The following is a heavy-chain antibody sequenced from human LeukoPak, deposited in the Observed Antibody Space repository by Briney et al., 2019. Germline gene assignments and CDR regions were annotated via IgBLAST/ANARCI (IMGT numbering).Heavy chain of an antibody. CDR3: ARVGGLGYCTSTTCYWFDY. J-gene: IGHJ4*02. CDR2: INPNSGDT. D-gene: IGHD2-2*03. V-gene: IGHV1-2*02. CDR1: GYTFTDYY. Sequence: ASVTVSCKTSGYTFTDYYLHWVRQAPGQGVEWMGGINPNSGDTNFAQKFQGRVTMTRDTSISTAYMELSRLKSDDTAVYYCARVGGLGYCTSTTCYWFDYWGQGTLVTVSS.